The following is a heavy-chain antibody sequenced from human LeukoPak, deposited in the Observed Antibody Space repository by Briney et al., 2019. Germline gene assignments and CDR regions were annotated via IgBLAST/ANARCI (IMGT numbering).Heavy chain of an antibody. D-gene: IGHD6-13*01. CDR3: ARAYGSSLYGYFQH. Sequence: GRSLRLSCAASGFTFSSYGMHWVRQAPGKGLEWVAVIWYDGSNNNYADSLKGRFTISRDKSKNTLYLQMNSLRAEDTAVYYCARAYGSSLYGYFQHWGQGTLVTVSS. V-gene: IGHV3-33*01. CDR1: GFTFSSYG. J-gene: IGHJ1*01. CDR2: IWYDGSNN.